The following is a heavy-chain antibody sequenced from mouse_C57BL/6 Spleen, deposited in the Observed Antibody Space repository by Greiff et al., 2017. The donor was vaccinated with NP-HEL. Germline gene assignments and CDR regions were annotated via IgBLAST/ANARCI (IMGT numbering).Heavy chain of an antibody. D-gene: IGHD2-4*01. CDR2: ISAGGSYT. J-gene: IGHJ3*01. Sequence: VQLKESGGGLVKPGGSLKLSCAASGFTFSSYAMSWVRQTPEKRLEWVATISAGGSYTYYPDNVKGRFTISRDNAKNNLYLQMSHLKSEDTARYYCARIYDYDVAYWGQGTLVTVSA. CDR3: ARIYDYDVAY. V-gene: IGHV5-4*01. CDR1: GFTFSSYA.